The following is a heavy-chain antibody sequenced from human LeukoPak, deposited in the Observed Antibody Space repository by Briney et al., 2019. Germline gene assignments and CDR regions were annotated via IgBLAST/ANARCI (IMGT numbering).Heavy chain of an antibody. J-gene: IGHJ4*02. CDR1: GGSISSYY. V-gene: IGHV4-4*07. CDR2: IYTSGST. D-gene: IGHD3-22*01. CDR3: ARTPDYYDSSGPDYYFDY. Sequence: SSETLSLTCTVSGGSISSYYWSWIRQPAGKGLEWIGRIYTSGSTNYNPSLKSRVTMSVDTSKNQFSLKLSSVTAADTAVYYCARTPDYYDSSGPDYYFDYWGQGTLVTVSS.